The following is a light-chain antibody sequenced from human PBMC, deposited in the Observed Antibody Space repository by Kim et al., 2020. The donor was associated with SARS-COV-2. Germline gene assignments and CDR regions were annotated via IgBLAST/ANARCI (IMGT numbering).Light chain of an antibody. CDR3: QSSDSSDTFWV. CDR1: ALPNQY. Sequence: PGQTARITCSGDALPNQYAYWFQQKPGQAPVLVIYEDTERPSGIPVRFSGSTSGTTVTLTISGVQAEDEADYYCQSSDSSDTFWVFGGGTQLTVL. CDR2: EDT. V-gene: IGLV3-25*03. J-gene: IGLJ3*02.